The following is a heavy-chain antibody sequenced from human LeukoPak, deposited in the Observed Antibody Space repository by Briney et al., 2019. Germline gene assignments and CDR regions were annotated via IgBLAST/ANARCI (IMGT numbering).Heavy chain of an antibody. CDR2: IKQDGSEV. Sequence: PGGSLRLSCAASGFTFSNSWMSWVRQAPGKGLEWVANIKQDGSEVYYVDSVKGRFTISRDNAESSMYLQMSSLGAEDTAVYYCAGCSSVTTYYYHYYMDVWGKGTTVTVSS. CDR1: GFTFSNSW. D-gene: IGHD4-17*01. CDR3: AGCSSVTTYYYHYYMDV. V-gene: IGHV3-7*01. J-gene: IGHJ6*03.